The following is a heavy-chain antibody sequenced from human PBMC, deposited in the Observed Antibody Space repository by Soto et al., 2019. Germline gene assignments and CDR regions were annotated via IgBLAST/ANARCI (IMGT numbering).Heavy chain of an antibody. CDR2: IYYSGTT. D-gene: IGHD6-13*01. CDR3: ARHFGYCSSWYVYFAY. CDR1: GGSISSSSYY. J-gene: IGHJ4*02. Sequence: QLQLQESGPGLVKPSETLSLTCTVSGGSISSSSYYWGWIRQPPGKGLEWIGSIYYSGTTYYNPSLKSRVTISVDTSKNHFSLKLRSVTAADTALYYCARHFGYCSSWYVYFAYWGQGSLVTVSS. V-gene: IGHV4-39*01.